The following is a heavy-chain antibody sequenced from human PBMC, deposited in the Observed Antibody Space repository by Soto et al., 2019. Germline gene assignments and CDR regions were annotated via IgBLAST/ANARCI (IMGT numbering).Heavy chain of an antibody. CDR3: ARVSSSIVVVPDYGMDV. Sequence: QVQLVQSGVEVKKPGASVKVSCKASGYTLISHGISWVRQAPGQGLEWMGWISGKNGNTNYAQKLQGRVTLTTDTSTSTAYMELRSLRSDDTAVYYYARVSSSIVVVPDYGMDVWGQGTTVTVSS. D-gene: IGHD2-15*01. CDR2: ISGKNGNT. CDR1: GYTLISHG. J-gene: IGHJ6*02. V-gene: IGHV1-18*04.